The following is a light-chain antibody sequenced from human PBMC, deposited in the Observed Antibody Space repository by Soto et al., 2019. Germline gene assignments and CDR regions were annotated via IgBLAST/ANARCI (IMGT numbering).Light chain of an antibody. CDR1: QSVGRY. CDR3: QQRNNWPPIT. V-gene: IGKV3-11*01. CDR2: DAS. J-gene: IGKJ5*01. Sequence: ENVLTQSPAILSLSPGDTATLSCRASQSVGRYLAWYQQKPGQAPRLVIYDASNRATGVPDRFRGSGSGTDFTLSISNLEPEDFAIYYCQQRNNWPPITFGQGTR.